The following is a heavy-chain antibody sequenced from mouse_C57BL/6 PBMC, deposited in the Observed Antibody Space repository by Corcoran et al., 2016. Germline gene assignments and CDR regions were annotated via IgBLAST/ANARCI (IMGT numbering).Heavy chain of an antibody. D-gene: IGHD1-1*01. J-gene: IGHJ2*01. Sequence: EVQLQQSGPELVKPGASVKISCKASGYTFTDYYMNWVKQSHGRSLEWIGDINPNNGGTSYNQKFKGKATLTVDKSSSTAYLELRSLTSEDSAVYYCARRDYYRRSQPFDYWGQGTTLTVSS. CDR3: ARRDYYRRSQPFDY. CDR1: GYTFTDYY. CDR2: INPNNGGT. V-gene: IGHV1-26*01.